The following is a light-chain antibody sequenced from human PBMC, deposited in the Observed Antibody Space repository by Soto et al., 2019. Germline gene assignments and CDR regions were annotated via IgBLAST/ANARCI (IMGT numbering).Light chain of an antibody. J-gene: IGKJ5*01. Sequence: IVLTQSPATLSVSPGERATLSCRASQSVSSNLAWPQQRPGQAPRPLIYGASTRATGVPARFSGGGSGTEFTLTITSLQSEDFAVYWCQQYNNWPLTFGPGTRLEIK. CDR2: GAS. CDR1: QSVSSN. V-gene: IGKV3D-15*01. CDR3: QQYNNWPLT.